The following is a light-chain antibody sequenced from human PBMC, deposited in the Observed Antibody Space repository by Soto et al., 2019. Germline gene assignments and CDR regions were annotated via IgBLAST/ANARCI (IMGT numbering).Light chain of an antibody. V-gene: IGKV3-11*01. Sequence: EIVLTQSPATLSLSPGERVTLSCRASQSVSSYLAWYQQKPGQAPRLLIYDASNRATGIPARFSGSGSGTDFTLTISSLEPEDFAVYYCQQRSNWLFTFGGGTKVDIK. J-gene: IGKJ4*01. CDR2: DAS. CDR3: QQRSNWLFT. CDR1: QSVSSY.